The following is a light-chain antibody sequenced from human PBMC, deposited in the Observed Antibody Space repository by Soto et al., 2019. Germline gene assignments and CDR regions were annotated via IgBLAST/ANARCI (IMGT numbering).Light chain of an antibody. CDR2: NDD. Sequence: QPVLTQPPSVSGTPGLRVNISCSGGISNIGKDTVNWYQQLPGTAPKLLMFNDDKRPSGVPDRFSGSRSGNTASLTVSGLQAEDEADYYCTSHAGSNNYVFGTGTKLTVL. V-gene: IGLV1-44*01. CDR3: TSHAGSNNYV. J-gene: IGLJ1*01. CDR1: ISNIGKDT.